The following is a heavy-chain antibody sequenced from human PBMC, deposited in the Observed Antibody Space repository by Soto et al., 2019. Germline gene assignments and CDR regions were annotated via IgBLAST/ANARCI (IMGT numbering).Heavy chain of an antibody. V-gene: IGHV4-39*01. Sequence: QLQLQESGPGLVKPSETLSLTCTVSGGSISSSSYYWGWIRQPPGKGLGWIGSIYYSGSTYYNPSPKGRVTITGDTSKTQFSLKLRSVAAADTAVYYCARDDDGSGDYWGQGTLVSVSS. CDR2: IYYSGST. CDR3: ARDDDGSGDY. J-gene: IGHJ4*02. D-gene: IGHD3-22*01. CDR1: GGSISSSSYY.